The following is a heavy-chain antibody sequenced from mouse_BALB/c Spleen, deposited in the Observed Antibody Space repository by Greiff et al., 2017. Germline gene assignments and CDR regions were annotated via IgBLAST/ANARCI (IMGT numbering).Heavy chain of an antibody. J-gene: IGHJ4*01. CDR2: LSSGGST. V-gene: IGHV5-6-5*01. D-gene: IGHD2-12*01. CDR3: ARERGYDVDYYAMDY. Sequence: EVMLVESGGGLVKPGGSLKLSCAASGFTFSSYAMSWVRQTPEKRLAWVASLSSGGSTYYPDSVKGRFTISRDNARNILYLQMRSLRSEDTAMYYCARERGYDVDYYAMDYWGQGTSVTVSS. CDR1: GFTFSSYA.